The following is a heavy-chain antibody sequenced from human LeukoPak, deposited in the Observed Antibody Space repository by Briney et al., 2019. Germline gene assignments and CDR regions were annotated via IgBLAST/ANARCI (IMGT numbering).Heavy chain of an antibody. CDR1: GFTVSSNY. Sequence: PGGSLRLSCAPSGFTVSSNYMSWVRQAPGKGLEWVLVIYSCGSTYYADSVKGRFTISRDNSKNTLYLQMNSLRAEDTAVYYCARVTYGPGSYYYYYYYYMDVWGKGTTVTISS. V-gene: IGHV3-53*01. CDR2: IYSCGST. CDR3: ARVTYGPGSYYYYYYYYMDV. D-gene: IGHD3-10*01. J-gene: IGHJ6*03.